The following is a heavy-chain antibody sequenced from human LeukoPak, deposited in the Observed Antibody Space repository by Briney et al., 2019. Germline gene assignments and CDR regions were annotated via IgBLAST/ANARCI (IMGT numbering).Heavy chain of an antibody. J-gene: IGHJ4*02. V-gene: IGHV3-23*01. CDR2: ISGSGGST. D-gene: IGHD3-10*01. CDR1: GFTFSSYA. CDR3: AKLGWRITMVRGVSGDLLDY. Sequence: GGSLRLSCAASGFTFSSYAMSWVRQAPGKGLEWVSAISGSGGSTYYADSVKGRFTISRDNSKNTLYLQMNSLRAEDTAVYYRAKLGWRITMVRGVSGDLLDYWGQGTLVTVSS.